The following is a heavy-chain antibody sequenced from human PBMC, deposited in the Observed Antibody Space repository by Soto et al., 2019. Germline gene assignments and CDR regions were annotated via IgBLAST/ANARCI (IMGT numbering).Heavy chain of an antibody. Sequence: GSLRLSCTASGFIVSNTYVNWVRQAPGKGLEWVSVISNRGDTHYADSVRGRFSLSRDISDNTLHLQMNKLRVEDTAVYYCAREPRFCRGGSCSITGDAYDIWGQGTMVTVSS. J-gene: IGHJ3*02. D-gene: IGHD2-15*01. V-gene: IGHV3-66*01. CDR2: ISNRGDT. CDR3: AREPRFCRGGSCSITGDAYDI. CDR1: GFIVSNTY.